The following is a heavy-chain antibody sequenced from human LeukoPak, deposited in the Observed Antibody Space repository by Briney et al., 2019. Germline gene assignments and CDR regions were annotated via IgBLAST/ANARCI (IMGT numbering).Heavy chain of an antibody. Sequence: GGSLRLSCAASGFTFSSYSMNWVRQAPGKGLEWVSSISSSSGYIYYADSVKGRFTISRDNAKNSLYLQMNSLRAEDTAVYYCAREGTIFGVVIIGFDYWGQGTLVTVSS. CDR1: GFTFSSYS. D-gene: IGHD3-3*01. V-gene: IGHV3-21*01. CDR3: AREGTIFGVVIIGFDY. J-gene: IGHJ4*02. CDR2: ISSSSGYI.